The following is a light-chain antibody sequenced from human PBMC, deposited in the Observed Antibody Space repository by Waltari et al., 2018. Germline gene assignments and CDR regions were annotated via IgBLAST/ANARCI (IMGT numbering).Light chain of an antibody. V-gene: IGKV3-15*01. CDR3: QQYNNWPLT. CDR1: QSVTTN. Sequence: EVVMTQSPATLSVSPGERVTLSCRASQSVTTNLAWYQQKPGQAPRLLIYDTSTRAPGFPARFSGSGSETEFTLIISRLQSEDFAVYYCQQYNNWPLTFGQGTRVEIK. J-gene: IGKJ1*01. CDR2: DTS.